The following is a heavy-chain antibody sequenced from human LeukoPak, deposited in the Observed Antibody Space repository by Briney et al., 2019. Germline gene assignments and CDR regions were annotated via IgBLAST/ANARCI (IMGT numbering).Heavy chain of an antibody. J-gene: IGHJ5*01. CDR1: GFTSSSYA. CDR2: ISGSGGST. V-gene: IGHV3-23*01. CDR3: AKDARNFGYDS. D-gene: IGHD3-10*01. Sequence: GGSLRLSCAAPGFTSSSYAMSTVRQAPGKGREWVSAISGSGGSTYYADSVKGRFTISRDSSKNTLFLHMYSLGAEDTALYYCAKDARNFGYDSWGQGTLFTVSS.